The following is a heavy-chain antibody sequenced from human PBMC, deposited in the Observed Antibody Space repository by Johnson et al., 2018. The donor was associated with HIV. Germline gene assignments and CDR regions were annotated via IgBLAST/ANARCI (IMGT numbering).Heavy chain of an antibody. D-gene: IGHD1-26*01. CDR1: GFSFDDYA. Sequence: VQLVESGGGLVQPGRSLRLSCAASGFSFDDYAMYWVRQAPGKGLEWVSDISWNSGSIGYADFVKGRFTISRDNTKNSLYLQMNSLRAEDTAVYYCAKPLRWDFAVDAFDIWGQGTMVTVSS. J-gene: IGHJ3*02. V-gene: IGHV3-9*01. CDR2: ISWNSGSI. CDR3: AKPLRWDFAVDAFDI.